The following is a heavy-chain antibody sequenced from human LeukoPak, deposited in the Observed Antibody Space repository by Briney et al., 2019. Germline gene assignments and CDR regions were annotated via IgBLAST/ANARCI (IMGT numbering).Heavy chain of an antibody. Sequence: PSETLSLTCTVSGYSIRSGHYWGWIRQPPGKGLEWIGNIFHSENTYYNPSLKSRVTISLDTSKNHFSLKVSSVTAADTAVYYCARAGNNWFDPWGQGTLVTVSS. V-gene: IGHV4-38-2*02. CDR3: ARAGNNWFDP. J-gene: IGHJ5*02. CDR1: GYSIRSGHY. CDR2: IFHSENT.